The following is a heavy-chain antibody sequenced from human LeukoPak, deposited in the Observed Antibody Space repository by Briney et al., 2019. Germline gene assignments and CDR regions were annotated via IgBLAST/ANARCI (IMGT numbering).Heavy chain of an antibody. CDR1: GGSISSGGYY. J-gene: IGHJ4*02. Sequence: SQTLSLTCTVSGGSISSGGYYWSWIRQPPGKGLEWIGYIYDSGNTNYNPSLKSRATISRDTSKNQFSLRLTSVTAADTAVYYCARDRGMSSSYFDCWGQGTLVTVSS. CDR3: ARDRGMSSSYFDC. D-gene: IGHD6-6*01. CDR2: IYDSGNT. V-gene: IGHV4-61*08.